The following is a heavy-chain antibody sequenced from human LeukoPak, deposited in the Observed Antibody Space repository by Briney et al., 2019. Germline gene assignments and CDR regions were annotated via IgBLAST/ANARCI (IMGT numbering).Heavy chain of an antibody. CDR1: GFTFDDYG. CDR2: ISWNGGTT. J-gene: IGHJ4*02. D-gene: IGHD3-22*01. V-gene: IGHV3-20*04. CDR3: VRRLPYYGTSGYFDY. Sequence: SGGSLRLSCAASGFTFDDYGMSWVRQAPGKGLEWVSGISWNGGTTAYAESVKGRFTISRDNARNSLYLHMGGLRDEDTALYYCVRRLPYYGTSGYFDYWGQGTLVTVSS.